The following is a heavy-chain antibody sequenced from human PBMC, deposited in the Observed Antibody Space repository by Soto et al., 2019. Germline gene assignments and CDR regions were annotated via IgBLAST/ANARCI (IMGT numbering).Heavy chain of an antibody. D-gene: IGHD6-13*01. CDR2: INQSGST. Sequence: SETLSLTCAVYGGSFSCYYWSWIRQPPGKGLEWIGEINQSGSTNYNPSLKSRVTISVDTSKNQFSLKLSSVTAADTGVYYCARTYSSSWSPFDYWGQGTQVTVSS. J-gene: IGHJ4*02. CDR1: GGSFSCYY. CDR3: ARTYSSSWSPFDY. V-gene: IGHV4-34*01.